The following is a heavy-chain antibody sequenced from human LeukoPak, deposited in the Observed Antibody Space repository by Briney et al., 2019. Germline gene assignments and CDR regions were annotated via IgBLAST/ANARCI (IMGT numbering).Heavy chain of an antibody. Sequence: ASVSVSCKASGYTFTSYYMHWGRQAPGQGLEWMGVINPSGGSTSYAQTFQGRVTMTRDTSTSTVYMELSSLRSEHTAVYYCARAVTYYGILTGYNRAFHIWGQGTMVTVSS. CDR1: GYTFTSYY. D-gene: IGHD3-9*01. V-gene: IGHV1-46*01. CDR3: ARAVTYYGILTGYNRAFHI. CDR2: INPSGGST. J-gene: IGHJ3*02.